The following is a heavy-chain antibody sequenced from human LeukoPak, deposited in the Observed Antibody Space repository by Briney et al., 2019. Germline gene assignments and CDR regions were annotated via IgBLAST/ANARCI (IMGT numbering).Heavy chain of an antibody. Sequence: GGSLRLSCAASGFTFDDYGMSWVRQAPGKGLEWVSGINWNGGSTGYADSVKGRFTISRDNSKNTLYLQMNSLRAEDTAVYYCAKVGANYYYYMDVWGKGTTVTVSS. J-gene: IGHJ6*03. CDR2: INWNGGST. V-gene: IGHV3-20*04. CDR1: GFTFDDYG. D-gene: IGHD1-26*01. CDR3: AKVGANYYYYMDV.